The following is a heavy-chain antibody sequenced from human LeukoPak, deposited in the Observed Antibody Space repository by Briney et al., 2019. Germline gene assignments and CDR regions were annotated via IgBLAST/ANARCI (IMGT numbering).Heavy chain of an antibody. D-gene: IGHD1-26*01. CDR2: IWSDGTNQ. Sequence: GGSLRLSCAASGFSFSIYAVSWVRQAPGKGLEWVALIWSDGTNQYYADSVKGRFTISRDTSKNTLYLQINSLRAEDTAVYYCARDVSGGDGYFDYWGQGTLVTVSS. CDR3: ARDVSGGDGYFDY. V-gene: IGHV3-33*08. CDR1: GFSFSIYA. J-gene: IGHJ4*02.